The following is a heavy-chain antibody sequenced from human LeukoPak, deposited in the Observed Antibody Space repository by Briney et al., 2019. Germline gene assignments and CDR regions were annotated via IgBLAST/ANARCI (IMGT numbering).Heavy chain of an antibody. V-gene: IGHV1-18*04. D-gene: IGHD3-16*01. CDR3: ARNKTTGGGGFDY. J-gene: IGHJ4*02. CDR1: GCTFTSHG. CDR2: ISGNYGYT. Sequence: ASVKVSCKASGCTFTSHGISWIRQAPGQGPEWMGWISGNYGYTKYAQKFQGRVTMTTDTSTDTTYMELRSLTSDDTAFYYCARNKTTGGGGFDYWGQGTLITVSS.